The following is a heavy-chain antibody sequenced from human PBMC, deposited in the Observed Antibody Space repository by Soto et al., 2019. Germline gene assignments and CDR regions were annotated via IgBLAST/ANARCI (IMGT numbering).Heavy chain of an antibody. J-gene: IGHJ4*02. Sequence: EVQLVESGGNLVQPGGSLRLSCAASGFSFSTYWMSWVRQTPGKGLEWVANIKQDGSEKYLVDSAKGRFTVSRDNAKNSLYLQMNSLRAEDTAVYYCARDCGSSGCIFDSWGQGTLVTVSS. D-gene: IGHD6-19*01. CDR1: GFSFSTYW. CDR3: ARDCGSSGCIFDS. CDR2: IKQDGSEK. V-gene: IGHV3-7*01.